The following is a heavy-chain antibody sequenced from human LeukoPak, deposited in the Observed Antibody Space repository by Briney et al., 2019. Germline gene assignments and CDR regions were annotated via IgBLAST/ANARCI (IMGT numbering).Heavy chain of an antibody. CDR3: AREKTAVAGLDY. D-gene: IGHD6-19*01. CDR1: GFTFSSYG. V-gene: IGHV3-33*08. Sequence: SGGSLRLSCAASGFTFSSYGMHWVRQAPGKGLEWVAVIWYDGSNKYYADSVKGRFTISRDNSKNTLYLQMNSLRAEDTAVYYCAREKTAVAGLDYWGQGTLVTVSS. CDR2: IWYDGSNK. J-gene: IGHJ4*02.